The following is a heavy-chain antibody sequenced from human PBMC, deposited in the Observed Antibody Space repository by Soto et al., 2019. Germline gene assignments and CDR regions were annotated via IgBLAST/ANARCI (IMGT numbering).Heavy chain of an antibody. CDR1: GFTFSSYG. D-gene: IGHD1-7*01. V-gene: IGHV3-30*03. CDR3: ATLGITGTTPTRLDSYYSYYGMDV. Sequence: QVHLVESGGGVVQPGRSLRLSCAASGFTFSSYGTHWVRQAPGKWLEWVAVISYDGSNKYYADSVKGRFAISRDNSKNTPYVQMDSRRAEDTAVYYCATLGITGTTPTRLDSYYSYYGMDVLGQWTTVTDSS. CDR2: ISYDGSNK. J-gene: IGHJ6*02.